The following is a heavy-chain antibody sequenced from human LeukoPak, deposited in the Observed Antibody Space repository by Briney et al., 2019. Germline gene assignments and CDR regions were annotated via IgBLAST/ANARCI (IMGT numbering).Heavy chain of an antibody. CDR2: ISGDGYRT. D-gene: IGHD3-22*01. CDR1: GFTFDDYA. Sequence: GGSLRLSCAASGFTFDDYAMHWVRHAPGKGVEWVSLISGDGYRTYYADSIKGRFTISRDNSRNSLYLQMHSLRSEDTALYYCAKDIRERGYAAFWGQGTLVIVSS. CDR3: AKDIRERGYAAF. V-gene: IGHV3-43*02. J-gene: IGHJ4*02.